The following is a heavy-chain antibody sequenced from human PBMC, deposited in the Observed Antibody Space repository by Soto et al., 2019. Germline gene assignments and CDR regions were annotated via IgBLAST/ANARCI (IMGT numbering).Heavy chain of an antibody. CDR1: NGSISSGGYS. Sequence: QLQLQESGSGLVKPSQTLSLTCAVSNGSISSGGYSWSWIRQPPGKGLEWIGYIYHSGSTSYNPSLTSRVTISVDRSKNQFSLKLSSVTAADTAVYYCARGYSSSPNWFDPWGQGTLVTVSS. D-gene: IGHD6-13*01. CDR2: IYHSGST. CDR3: ARGYSSSPNWFDP. V-gene: IGHV4-30-2*01. J-gene: IGHJ5*02.